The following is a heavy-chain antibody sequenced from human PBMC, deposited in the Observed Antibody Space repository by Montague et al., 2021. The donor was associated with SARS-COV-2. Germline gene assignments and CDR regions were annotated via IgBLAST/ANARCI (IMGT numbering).Heavy chain of an antibody. D-gene: IGHD3-10*01. Sequence: SETLSLTCTVSGGSISSSSYYWGWIRQPPEKGLEWIGSIYYSGSTYYNPSLKSRVTISVDTSKNQFSLKLSSVTAADTAVYYCAREIGSGSYLVYWGQGTLVTVSP. CDR1: GGSISSSSYY. J-gene: IGHJ4*02. CDR2: IYYSGST. CDR3: AREIGSGSYLVY. V-gene: IGHV4-39*01.